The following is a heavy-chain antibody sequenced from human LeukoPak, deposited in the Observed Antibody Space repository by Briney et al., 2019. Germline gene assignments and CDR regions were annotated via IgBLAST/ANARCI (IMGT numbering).Heavy chain of an antibody. V-gene: IGHV4-31*03. J-gene: IGHJ4*02. D-gene: IGHD3-3*01. CDR3: ARVVGVVQNIDY. Sequence: PSETLSLTCTVSGGSISSGGYYWSWIRQHPGKGLEWIGYIYYSGSTYYNPSLKSRVTISVDTSKNQFSLKLSSVTAADTAVYYCARVVGVVQNIDYWGQGTLVTVSS. CDR1: GGSISSGGYY. CDR2: IYYSGST.